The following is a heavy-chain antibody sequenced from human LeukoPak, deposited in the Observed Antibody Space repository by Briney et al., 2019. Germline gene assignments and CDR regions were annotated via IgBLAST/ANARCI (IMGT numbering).Heavy chain of an antibody. CDR1: GFTFSSYA. J-gene: IGHJ4*02. V-gene: IGHV3-23*01. D-gene: IGHD6-19*01. CDR3: AKSMSSGWYYFDY. Sequence: GGSLRLSCAASGFTFSSYAMSWVRQAPGKGLKWVSAISGSGGSTYYADSVKGRFTISRDNSKNTLYLQMNSLRAEDTAVYYCAKSMSSGWYYFDYWGQGTLVTVSS. CDR2: ISGSGGST.